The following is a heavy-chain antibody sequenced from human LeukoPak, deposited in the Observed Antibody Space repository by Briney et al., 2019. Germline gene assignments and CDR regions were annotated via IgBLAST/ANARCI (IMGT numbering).Heavy chain of an antibody. J-gene: IGHJ4*02. CDR3: TTDSPDAGPYSSSWYLDY. Sequence: GGSLRLSCAASRFTFSYYWMNWVRQAPGKGLEWVGRIKSKTDGGTTDYAAPVKGRFTISRDDSKNTLYLQMNSLKTEDTAVYYCTTDSPDAGPYSSSWYLDYWGQGTLVTVSS. CDR1: RFTFSYYW. V-gene: IGHV3-15*01. CDR2: IKSKTDGGTT. D-gene: IGHD6-13*01.